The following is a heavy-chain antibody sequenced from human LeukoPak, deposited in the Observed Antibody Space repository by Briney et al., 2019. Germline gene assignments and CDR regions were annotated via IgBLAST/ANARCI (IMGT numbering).Heavy chain of an antibody. Sequence: GASVKVSCKASGYTFTSYGISWVRQAPGQGLEWMGWISAYNGNTNYAQKLQGRVTMTTDTSTSTAYMELRSLRAEDTAVYYCARAFETVTAPFQQNDAFDIWGQGTMVTVSS. J-gene: IGHJ3*02. V-gene: IGHV1-18*01. CDR2: ISAYNGNT. CDR1: GYTFTSYG. CDR3: ARAFETVTAPFQQNDAFDI. D-gene: IGHD4-17*01.